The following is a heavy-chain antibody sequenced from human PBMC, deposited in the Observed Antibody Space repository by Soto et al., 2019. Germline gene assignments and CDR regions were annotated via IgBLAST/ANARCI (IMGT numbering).Heavy chain of an antibody. CDR2: TIPMSHTP. CDR1: GGTLNSYA. CDR3: ARDRSGGWIGPFDN. V-gene: IGHV1-69*01. Sequence: QVQVVQSGAEVKKPGSSVKVSCKASGGTLNSYAIAWVRQAPGQGLEWMGGTIPMSHTPNYAQKFLDRVTISADDSTNTAYLELSSLRYEDTAVYYCARDRSGGWIGPFDNWGQGTLVTVSA. J-gene: IGHJ4*02. D-gene: IGHD6-19*01.